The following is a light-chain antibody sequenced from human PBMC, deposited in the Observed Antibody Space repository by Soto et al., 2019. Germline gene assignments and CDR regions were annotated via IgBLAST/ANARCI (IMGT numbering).Light chain of an antibody. J-gene: IGKJ2*01. V-gene: IGKV1-39*01. Sequence: IQMTQSPSSLSTFVGDRVTITCRSNQSIVNYLNWYQHKPGRAPKLLISGASTLQNAVPSRFSGSGSGTDFVLTINTLQAEDFATYYCQQSFSTPPSFGQGTKLEIK. CDR1: QSIVNY. CDR3: QQSFSTPPS. CDR2: GAS.